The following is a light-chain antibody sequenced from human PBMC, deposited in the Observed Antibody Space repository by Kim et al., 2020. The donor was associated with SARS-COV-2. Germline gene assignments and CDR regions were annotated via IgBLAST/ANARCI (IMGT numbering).Light chain of an antibody. CDR1: QSISSS. J-gene: IGKJ4*01. V-gene: IGKV3-11*01. CDR2: DAS. CDR3: LQRRAWPLT. Sequence: PGERATLSCRASQSISSSLAWYQQKPGQAPRLLICDASNRATGIPARFSGSGSGTDFTLTISSLEPEDFAVYYCLQRRAWPLTFGGGTKVDIK.